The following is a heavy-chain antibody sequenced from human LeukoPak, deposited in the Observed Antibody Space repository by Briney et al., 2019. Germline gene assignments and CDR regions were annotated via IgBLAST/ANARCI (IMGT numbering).Heavy chain of an antibody. CDR1: GYTFTSYF. Sequence: ASVKVSCKASGYTFTSYFMHWVRQAPGQGLEWMGILNPSGGSPNYAQNFQGRVTLTRDTSTSTVYMELSSLRSEDTAVYYCAMRGEDYYDSSGYVLLDYWGQGTLVTVSS. CDR3: AMRGEDYYDSSGYVLLDY. V-gene: IGHV1-46*01. CDR2: LNPSGGSP. D-gene: IGHD3-22*01. J-gene: IGHJ4*02.